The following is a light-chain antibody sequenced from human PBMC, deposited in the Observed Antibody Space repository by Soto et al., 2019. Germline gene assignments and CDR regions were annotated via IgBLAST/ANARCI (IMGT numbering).Light chain of an antibody. J-gene: IGKJ3*01. V-gene: IGKV3-11*01. Sequence: EIVLTQSPATLSLSPGERATLSCRASQSVSSYLAWYQQKPGQAPRLLIYDASNRATGIPARFSGSGSGTDFTLTISSLEPEDFAVYYCQQRSNWPRFTLGPRTKVDIK. CDR1: QSVSSY. CDR2: DAS. CDR3: QQRSNWPRFT.